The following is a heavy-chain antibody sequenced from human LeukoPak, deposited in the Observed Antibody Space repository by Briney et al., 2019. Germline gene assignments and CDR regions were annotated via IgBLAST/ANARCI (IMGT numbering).Heavy chain of an antibody. V-gene: IGHV4-30-4*08. CDR2: IYYSGST. CDR3: ARGPGSGSYYKVGFDY. Sequence: PSETLSLTCTVPGGPISSGDYYWSWIRQPLGKGLEWIGYIYYSGSTYYNPSLKSRVTISVDTSKNQFSLKLSSVTAGDTAVYYCARGPGSGSYYKVGFDYWGQGTLVTVSS. J-gene: IGHJ4*02. CDR1: GGPISSGDYY. D-gene: IGHD3-10*01.